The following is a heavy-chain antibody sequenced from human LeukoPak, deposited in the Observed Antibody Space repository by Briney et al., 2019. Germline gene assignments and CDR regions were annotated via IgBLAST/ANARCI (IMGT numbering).Heavy chain of an antibody. CDR3: ARGRRDGYNSFDC. CDR1: GYTFTGYY. D-gene: IGHD5-24*01. V-gene: IGHV1-2*04. CDR2: INPNSGGT. J-gene: IGHJ4*02. Sequence: GASVKVSCKASGYTFTGYYIHWVRQAPGQGLEWMGWINPNSGGTNYAQKFRGWVTMTRDTSISTAYMELSRLTSDVTAVYYCARGRRDGYNSFDCWGQGTLVAVSS.